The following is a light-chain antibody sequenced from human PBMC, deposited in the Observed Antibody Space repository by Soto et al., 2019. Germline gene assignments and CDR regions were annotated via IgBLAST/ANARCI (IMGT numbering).Light chain of an antibody. Sequence: QSALTQPASVSGSPGQSITISCTGTSSDVGGYNYVSWYQQHPGKAPKLMICEVSNRPSGVSNRFSGSKSGNTASLTISGLQAEDEADYYCSSYTSSSTPYVFGPGTKLTVL. V-gene: IGLV2-14*01. CDR1: SSDVGGYNY. CDR2: EVS. CDR3: SSYTSSSTPYV. J-gene: IGLJ1*01.